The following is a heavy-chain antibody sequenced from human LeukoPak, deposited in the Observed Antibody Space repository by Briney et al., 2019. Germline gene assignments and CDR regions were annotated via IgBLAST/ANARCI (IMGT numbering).Heavy chain of an antibody. Sequence: PGGSLRLSCAASGLTFSSYAMSRVRQAPGKGLEWVSGISGSGGSTYYADSVKGRFTISRDNSKNMLYLQMNSLRAEDTAVYYCAKDESSGWYSLFDSWGQGTLVTVSS. V-gene: IGHV3-23*01. CDR2: ISGSGGST. CDR1: GLTFSSYA. J-gene: IGHJ4*02. CDR3: AKDESSGWYSLFDS. D-gene: IGHD6-19*01.